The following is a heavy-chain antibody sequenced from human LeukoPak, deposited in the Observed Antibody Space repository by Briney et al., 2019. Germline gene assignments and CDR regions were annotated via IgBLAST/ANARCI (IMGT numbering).Heavy chain of an antibody. CDR2: IYYSGST. J-gene: IGHJ6*03. D-gene: IGHD6-19*01. Sequence: PSETLSVTCAVSGGSISSYYWSWIRQPPGKGLEWIGYIYYSGSTNYNPSLKSRVTISVDTSKNQFSLKLSSVTAADTAVYYCARQWLNGYYYYYMDVWGKGTTVTVSS. CDR3: ARQWLNGYYYYYMDV. CDR1: GGSISSYY. V-gene: IGHV4-59*01.